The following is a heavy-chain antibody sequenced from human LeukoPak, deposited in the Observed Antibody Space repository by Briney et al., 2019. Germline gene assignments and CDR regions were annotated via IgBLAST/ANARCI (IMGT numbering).Heavy chain of an antibody. D-gene: IGHD4-17*01. CDR2: ISSSSSYI. V-gene: IGHV3-21*01. J-gene: IGHJ3*02. CDR3: ARSRRDGDYLFNAFDI. Sequence: NPGGSLRHSCAASGFTFSSYSMNWVRQAPGKGLEWVSSISSSSSYIYYADSVKGRFTISRDNARNSLYLQLNSLRAEDTAVYYCARSRRDGDYLFNAFDIWGQGTMVTVSS. CDR1: GFTFSSYS.